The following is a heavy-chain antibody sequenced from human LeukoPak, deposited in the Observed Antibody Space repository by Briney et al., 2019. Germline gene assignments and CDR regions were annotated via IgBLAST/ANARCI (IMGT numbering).Heavy chain of an antibody. CDR2: IYYSGST. Sequence: SETLSLTCAVYGGSFSGYYWSWIRQPPGKGLEWIGYIYYSGSTNYNPSLKSRVTISVDTSKNQFSLKLSSVTAADTAVYYCARRGNDFWSGQYGMDVWGQGTTVTVSS. V-gene: IGHV4-59*08. CDR3: ARRGNDFWSGQYGMDV. J-gene: IGHJ6*02. D-gene: IGHD3-3*01. CDR1: GGSFSGYY.